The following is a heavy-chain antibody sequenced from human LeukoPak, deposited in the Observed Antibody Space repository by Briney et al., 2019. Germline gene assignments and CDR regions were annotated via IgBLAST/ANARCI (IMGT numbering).Heavy chain of an antibody. CDR2: INPSGGST. D-gene: IGHD3-3*01. J-gene: IGHJ6*02. V-gene: IGHV1-46*01. CDR1: GYTFTSYY. Sequence: GASVKVSCKASGYTFTSYYMHWVRQAPGQGLEWMGIINPSGGSTSYAQKFQGRVTMTRDTSTSTVYMELSSLRSEDTAVYYCARDPSITIFGVDHYYYGMDVWGQGTTVTVSS. CDR3: ARDPSITIFGVDHYYYGMDV.